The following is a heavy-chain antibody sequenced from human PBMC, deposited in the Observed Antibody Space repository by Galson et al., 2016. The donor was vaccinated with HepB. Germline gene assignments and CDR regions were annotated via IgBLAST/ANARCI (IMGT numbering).Heavy chain of an antibody. CDR1: GGSIKSTSHY. Sequence: SETLSLTCTVSGGSIKSTSHYWGWIRQPPGRGLEWLGHTYPSRPSSYNPSLKSRVTMSVDTSKNQLSLTLSSVTAADSAVYYCATYFVGRGGSGYWGTGALVTVSS. D-gene: IGHD3-16*01. CDR2: TYPSRPS. J-gene: IGHJ4*02. CDR3: ATYFVGRGGSGY. V-gene: IGHV4-61*05.